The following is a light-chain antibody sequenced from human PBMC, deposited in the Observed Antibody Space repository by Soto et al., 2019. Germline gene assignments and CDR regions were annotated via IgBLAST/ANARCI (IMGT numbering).Light chain of an antibody. CDR1: QDINKW. CDR3: QQYENLPT. J-gene: IGKJ5*01. CDR2: DAS. Sequence: DIPMSQSPASVSASVGHRVTITCRASQDINKWLSWYQQQPARAPKLLIYDASNLEAGVPSRFRGSGSGTDFTFTISRLQPEDIGTYYCQQYENLPTFGHGTRLEIK. V-gene: IGKV1-33*01.